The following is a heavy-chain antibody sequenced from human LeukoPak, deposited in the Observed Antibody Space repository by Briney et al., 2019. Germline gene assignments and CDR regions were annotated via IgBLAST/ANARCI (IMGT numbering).Heavy chain of an antibody. CDR1: DGSISNYY. CDR3: ARQGNHYYYGMDV. V-gene: IGHV4-59*08. Sequence: SETLSLTCTVSDGSISNYYWSWIRQPPGKGLEWIGFIYYSGSTNYNPSLKSRVTTSVDTSKNQFSLKLSSVTAADTAVYYCARQGNHYYYGMDVWGQGTTVTVSS. CDR2: IYYSGST. J-gene: IGHJ6*02.